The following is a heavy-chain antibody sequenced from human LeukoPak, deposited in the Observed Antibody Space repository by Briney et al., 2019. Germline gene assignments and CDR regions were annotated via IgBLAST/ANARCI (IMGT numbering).Heavy chain of an antibody. V-gene: IGHV4-30-2*01. J-gene: IGHJ4*02. CDR2: IYHSGST. Sequence: SQTLSLTCTVSGGSISSGGYYWSWIRQPPGTGLEWIGYIYHSGSTYYNPSLKSRVTISVDRSKNQFSLKLSSVTAADTAVYYCARGTRYQLLPSDFDYWGQGTLVTVSS. D-gene: IGHD2-2*01. CDR3: ARGTRYQLLPSDFDY. CDR1: GGSISSGGYY.